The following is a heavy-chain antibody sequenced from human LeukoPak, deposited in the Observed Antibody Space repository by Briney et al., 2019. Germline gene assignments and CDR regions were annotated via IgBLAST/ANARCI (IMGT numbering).Heavy chain of an antibody. CDR1: GFTFSSYS. CDR3: ARTDTAMVGVAFDI. D-gene: IGHD5-18*01. CDR2: ISSSSSYI. V-gene: IGHV3-21*01. J-gene: IGHJ3*02. Sequence: GGSLRLYCAASGFTFSSYSMNWVRQAPGKGLEWVSSISSSSSYIYYADSVKGRFTISRDNAKNSLYLQMNSLRAEDTAVYYCARTDTAMVGVAFDIWGQGTMVTVSS.